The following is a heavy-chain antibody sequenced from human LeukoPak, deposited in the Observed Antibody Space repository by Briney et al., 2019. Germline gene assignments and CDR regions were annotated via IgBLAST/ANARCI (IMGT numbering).Heavy chain of an antibody. J-gene: IGHJ4*02. V-gene: IGHV3-66*01. CDR1: GFTVSSSY. Sequence: GGSLRLSCAASGFTVSSSYMTWVRQAPGKGVEWVSVIYSGGSTYYADSVKGRFTISRDNSKNTLYLQMNSLRAEDTAVYYCARVLGYSYGFPFDYWGQGTLVTVSS. CDR2: IYSGGST. CDR3: ARVLGYSYGFPFDY. D-gene: IGHD5-18*01.